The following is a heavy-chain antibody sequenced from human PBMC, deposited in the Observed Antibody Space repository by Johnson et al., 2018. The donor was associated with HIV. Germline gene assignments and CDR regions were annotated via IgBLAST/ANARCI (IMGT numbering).Heavy chain of an antibody. Sequence: VQVVESGGGLVQPGRSLRLSCAASGFTFDDYAMHWVRQAPGKGLEWVSGISWNSGSIGYADSVKGRFTISRDNAKNSLYLQMNSLRAEDTAVYYCAKVPSSSWTSRPIWGQGTMVTVSS. D-gene: IGHD6-13*01. CDR3: AKVPSSSWTSRPI. CDR2: ISWNSGSI. J-gene: IGHJ3*02. V-gene: IGHV3-9*01. CDR1: GFTFDDYA.